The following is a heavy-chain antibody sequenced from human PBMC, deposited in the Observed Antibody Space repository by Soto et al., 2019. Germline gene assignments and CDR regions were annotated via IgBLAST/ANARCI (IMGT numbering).Heavy chain of an antibody. Sequence: PLRLSCAVSELIFSSYGMRWVRQTPGKGLEWVAVISYDGSDKYYADSVKGRFTISRDNSKNTLYLQMNSLRAEDTAVYYCATGRDYYDTSGSVPLEYWGQEPLVTASP. CDR2: ISYDGSDK. V-gene: IGHV3-30*03. CDR3: ATGRDYYDTSGSVPLEY. J-gene: IGHJ4*02. CDR1: ELIFSSYG. D-gene: IGHD3-22*01.